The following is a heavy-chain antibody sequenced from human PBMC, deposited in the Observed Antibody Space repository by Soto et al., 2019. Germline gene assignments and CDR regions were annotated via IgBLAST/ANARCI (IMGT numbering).Heavy chain of an antibody. CDR2: IYHSGST. CDR3: ARDKITGLFDY. D-gene: IGHD2-8*02. V-gene: IGHV4-39*07. Sequence: PSETLSLTCTVSGDSISNTAYYWGWIRQPPGKGLEWIGDIYHSGSTNYNPSLKSRVTISVDTSKNQFSLKLTSVTAADTAVYYCARDKITGLFDYWGQGTLVTVSS. J-gene: IGHJ4*02. CDR1: GDSISNTAYY.